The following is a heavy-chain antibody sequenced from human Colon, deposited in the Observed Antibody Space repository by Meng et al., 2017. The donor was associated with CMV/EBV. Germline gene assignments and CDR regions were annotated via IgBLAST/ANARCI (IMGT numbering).Heavy chain of an antibody. D-gene: IGHD3-10*01. J-gene: IGHJ4*02. CDR1: GFSLSTIGMG. CDR3: ARRPYGSGSYFFDY. CDR2: IYWDDDK. Sequence: QITLKASGPTLVNPTQTLTLTCTFSGFSLSTIGMGVGWIRQPPGKALEWLGVIYWDDDKRYSPSLKSRLTITKDTSKNQVVLTMTNLDPLDTATYYCARRPYGSGSYFFDYWGQGTLVTVSS. V-gene: IGHV2-5*02.